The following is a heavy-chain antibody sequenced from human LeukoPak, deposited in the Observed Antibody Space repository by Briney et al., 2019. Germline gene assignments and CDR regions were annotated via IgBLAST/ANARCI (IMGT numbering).Heavy chain of an antibody. CDR3: ARDDCSSTSCYVSKVGYNWFDP. V-gene: IGHV4-4*07. CDR1: GGSISSYY. CDR2: IHTSGNT. J-gene: IGHJ5*02. D-gene: IGHD2-2*01. Sequence: SETLSLTCTVSGGSISSYYWSWIRQLAGKGLEYIGRIHTSGNTNYNPSLKSRISMSVDTSKNQFSLNLSSVIAADTAVYYCARDDCSSTSCYVSKVGYNWFDPWGQGTLVTVSS.